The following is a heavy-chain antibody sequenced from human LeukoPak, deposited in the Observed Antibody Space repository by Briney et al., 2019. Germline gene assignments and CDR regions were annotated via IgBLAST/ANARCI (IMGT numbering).Heavy chain of an antibody. D-gene: IGHD3-22*01. CDR3: ARGVSRSGYPLHY. Sequence: GGSLRLSCAASGFTFSSYAMHWVRQAPGKGLEWVAVISYDGSNKYYADSVKGRFTISRDNSKNTLYLQMSSLRAEDTAVYYCARGVSRSGYPLHYWGQGTLVTVSS. V-gene: IGHV3-30-3*01. J-gene: IGHJ4*02. CDR2: ISYDGSNK. CDR1: GFTFSSYA.